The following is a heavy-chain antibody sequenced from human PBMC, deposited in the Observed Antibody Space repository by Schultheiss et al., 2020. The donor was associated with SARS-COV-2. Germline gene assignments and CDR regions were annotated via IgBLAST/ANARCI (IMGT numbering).Heavy chain of an antibody. CDR3: AKAPLPVAGRGYYFDY. CDR1: GFTFDDYA. D-gene: IGHD6-19*01. V-gene: IGHV3-9*01. Sequence: GGFLRLSCAASGFTFDDYAMHWVRQAPGKGLEWVSGISWNSGSIGYADSVKGRFTISRDNAKNSLYLQMNSLRAEDTALYYCAKAPLPVAGRGYYFDYWGQGTLVTVSS. CDR2: ISWNSGSI. J-gene: IGHJ4*02.